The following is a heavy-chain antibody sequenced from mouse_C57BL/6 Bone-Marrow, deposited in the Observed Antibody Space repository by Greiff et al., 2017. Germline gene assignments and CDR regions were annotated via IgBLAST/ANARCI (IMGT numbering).Heavy chain of an antibody. V-gene: IGHV1-82*01. J-gene: IGHJ4*01. CDR3: ASAELGLAMDY. D-gene: IGHD4-1*01. CDR2: IYPGDGDT. Sequence: QVQLQQSGPELVKPGASVKISCKASGYAFSSSWMNWVKQRPGQGLEWIGRIYPGDGDTNYNGKFKGKATLTADKSSSTAYLQLSSLTSEDSAVYFCASAELGLAMDYWGQGTSVTVSS. CDR1: GYAFSSSW.